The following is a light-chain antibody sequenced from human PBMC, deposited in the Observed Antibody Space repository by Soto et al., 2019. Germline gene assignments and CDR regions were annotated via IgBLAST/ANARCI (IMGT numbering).Light chain of an antibody. CDR1: ETVSTN. V-gene: IGKV3-15*01. CDR2: DVS. Sequence: ETVLTQSPATLSVSPGERVTLSCRASETVSTNLACYQQRPGQAPRLLIYDVSTGATGIPARFSGRRSGTEFTLTISSLQSEDFAVYYCQQYNNWPPITFGQGTRLEIK. CDR3: QQYNNWPPIT. J-gene: IGKJ5*01.